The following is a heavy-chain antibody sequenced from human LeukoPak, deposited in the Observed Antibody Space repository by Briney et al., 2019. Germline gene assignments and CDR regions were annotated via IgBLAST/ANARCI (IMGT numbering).Heavy chain of an antibody. V-gene: IGHV3-66*01. CDR2: IYSGGST. CDR3: ARDIPVKDAFDI. J-gene: IGHJ3*02. CDR1: GFTVSSNY. Sequence: GGSLRLSCAASGFTVSSNYMSWVRKAPGKGLEGVSVIYSGGSTYYADSVKGRFTISRDNSKNTLYLQMNSLRAEDTAVYYCARDIPVKDAFDIWGQGTMVTVSS.